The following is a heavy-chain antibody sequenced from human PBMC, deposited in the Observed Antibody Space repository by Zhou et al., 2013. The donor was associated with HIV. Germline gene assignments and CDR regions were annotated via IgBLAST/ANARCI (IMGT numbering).Heavy chain of an antibody. CDR2: INPDSGVT. J-gene: IGHJ5*02. V-gene: IGHV1-2*02. CDR1: GYSFSDHF. CDR3: ARDWEWGFPRWFDP. D-gene: IGHD3-3*01. Sequence: VHLEQSESQVRQPGASVTMFCNASGYSFSDHFIQWVRQAPGQGLEWMGWINPDSGVTQYAQKFQGRVTMTRDTSISTVYMELSRLRSDDTAVFYXARDWEWGFPRWFDPGARAPGHRSPQ.